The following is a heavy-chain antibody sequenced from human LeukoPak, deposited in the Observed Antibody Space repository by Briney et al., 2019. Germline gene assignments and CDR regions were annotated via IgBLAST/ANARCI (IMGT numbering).Heavy chain of an antibody. CDR2: ISSSGSTT. J-gene: IGHJ4*02. CDR3: AKEYTGTFSPFPSYFDN. V-gene: IGHV3-48*03. D-gene: IGHD1-26*01. Sequence: GGSLRLSCAASGFTFTSYEMNWVRQAPGKGLEWVSYISSSGSTTYYSDSVKGRFTISRDNSKNTLFLHMNSLRAEDTAIYYCAKEYTGTFSPFPSYFDNWGQGTLVTVSS. CDR1: GFTFTSYE.